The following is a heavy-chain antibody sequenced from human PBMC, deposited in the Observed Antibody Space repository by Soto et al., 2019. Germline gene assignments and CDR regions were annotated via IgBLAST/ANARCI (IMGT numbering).Heavy chain of an antibody. CDR3: AKQEGHPVNLYHFDR. CDR2: IFGGGNNP. CDR1: GFTFGDYA. V-gene: IGHV3-23*05. J-gene: IGHJ4*02. Sequence: EVQLLESGGGLIQPGGSLRLSCAASGFTFGDYAMSWVRQAPGKGLEWVSTIFGGGNNPFSATSMKGRFRISRDNYKNMLFLQKDSLTVEDTAVYYCAKQEGHPVNLYHFDRWGQGTLVIVSS.